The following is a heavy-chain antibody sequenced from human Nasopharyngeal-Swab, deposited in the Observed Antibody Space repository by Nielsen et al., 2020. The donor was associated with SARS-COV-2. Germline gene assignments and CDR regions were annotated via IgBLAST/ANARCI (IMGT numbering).Heavy chain of an antibody. CDR2: ITSGSSFI. V-gene: IGHV3-21*01. CDR1: GFTFSSYS. J-gene: IGHJ5*02. CDR3: LRDRGYYDP. D-gene: IGHD2-21*01. Sequence: GESLKISCAASGFTFSSYSMKWVRQPPGKGLEWVASITSGSSFINYADSVKGRFTIFRDNAKNSLYLQMTNLRAEDTAVYHCLRDRGYYDPWGQGTLVTVSS.